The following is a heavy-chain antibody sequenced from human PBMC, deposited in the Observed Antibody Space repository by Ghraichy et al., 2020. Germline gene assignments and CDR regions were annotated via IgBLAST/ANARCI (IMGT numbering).Heavy chain of an antibody. Sequence: GGSLRLSCAASGFTFSSYSMNWVRQAPGKGLEWVSSISSSSSYIYYADSVKGRFTISRDNAKNSLYLQMNSLRAEDTAVYYCARGPYDCWSGGNYYYMDVWGKGTTVTVSS. CDR2: ISSSSSYI. V-gene: IGHV3-21*01. D-gene: IGHD3-3*01. CDR1: GFTFSSYS. J-gene: IGHJ6*03. CDR3: ARGPYDCWSGGNYYYMDV.